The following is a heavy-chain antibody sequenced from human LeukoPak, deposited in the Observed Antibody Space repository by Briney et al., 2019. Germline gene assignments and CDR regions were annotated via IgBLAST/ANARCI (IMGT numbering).Heavy chain of an antibody. CDR2: INSYGSST. J-gene: IGHJ2*01. CDR3: AREGATDWYFHL. CDR1: GFTFSSYW. V-gene: IGHV3-74*01. D-gene: IGHD5-12*01. Sequence: GGSLRLSCAASGFTFSSYWMHWVRQAPGKGLVWVSRINSYGSSTNYADSVKGRFTISRDNAKNTLYLQMSSLRAEDTAVYYCAREGATDWYFHLWGRGTLVTVSS.